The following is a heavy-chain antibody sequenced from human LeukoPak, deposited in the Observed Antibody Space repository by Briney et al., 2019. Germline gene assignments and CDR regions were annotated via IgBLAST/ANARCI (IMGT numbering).Heavy chain of an antibody. CDR2: ITPTTGGA. J-gene: IGHJ3*02. CDR1: GNTFSRYY. Sequence: ASVKVSCKASGNTFSRYYFHWVRQAPGQGLDWMGIITPTTGGANYAQKFQGRVAMTRDTSTSTVYMELSSLTSGDTAVYYCAREGDGDYGDAFDIWGQGTMVTVSS. V-gene: IGHV1-46*01. D-gene: IGHD4-17*01. CDR3: AREGDGDYGDAFDI.